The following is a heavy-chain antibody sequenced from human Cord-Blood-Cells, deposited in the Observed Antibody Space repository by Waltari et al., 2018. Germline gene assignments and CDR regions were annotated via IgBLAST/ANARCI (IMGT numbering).Heavy chain of an antibody. Sequence: QVQLQESGPGLVKPSQTLSLTCTVSGGSISSGSYYWSWIRQPAGKGLEWSGYIYTSGSTTYNPALRSRVTISVDTSKNQVSLKLSSVTAADTAVYYCARDYNWYLDYWGQGTLVTVSS. CDR3: ARDYNWYLDY. CDR1: GGSISSGSYY. J-gene: IGHJ4*02. CDR2: IYTSGST. D-gene: IGHD1-1*01. V-gene: IGHV4-61*09.